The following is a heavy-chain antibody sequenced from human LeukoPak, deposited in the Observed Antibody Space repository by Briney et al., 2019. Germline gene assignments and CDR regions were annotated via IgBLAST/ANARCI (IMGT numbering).Heavy chain of an antibody. Sequence: GGSLRLSCAASGFTFSHYGMHWVRQTPGAGMEWVAVIWSDGSDKYYAKSVRGRFTISRDNSKNSLFLQMNSLRAEDTAVYYCAKDAQRGFDYSNSLQNWGQGILVTVSS. CDR2: IWSDGSDK. J-gene: IGHJ1*01. CDR3: AKDAQRGFDYSNSLQN. CDR1: GFTFSHYG. V-gene: IGHV3-33*06. D-gene: IGHD4-11*01.